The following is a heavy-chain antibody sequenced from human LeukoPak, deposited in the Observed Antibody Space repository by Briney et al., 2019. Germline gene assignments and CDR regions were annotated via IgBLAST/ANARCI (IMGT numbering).Heavy chain of an antibody. CDR1: GGTFSSYA. CDR3: ARRNYGNSRRWVDP. D-gene: IGHD4-23*01. CDR2: IIPIFGTA. J-gene: IGHJ5*02. Sequence: SVKVSCKASGGTFSSYAISWVRQAPGQGLEWMGGIIPIFGTANYAQKFQGRVTMTSNTSISTAYMELSSLRSEDTAVYYCARRNYGNSRRWVDPWGQGTPVTVSS. V-gene: IGHV1-69*05.